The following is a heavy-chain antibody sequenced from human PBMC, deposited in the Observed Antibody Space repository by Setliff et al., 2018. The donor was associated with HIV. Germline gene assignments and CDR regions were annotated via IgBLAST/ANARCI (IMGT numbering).Heavy chain of an antibody. CDR1: GYTFISYG. D-gene: IGHD5-12*01. J-gene: IGHJ3*02. CDR2: ISVDNGDT. CDR3: ARLASGYDGIGAFDI. V-gene: IGHV1-18*04. Sequence: ASVKVSCKASGYTFISYGISWMRQAPGQGPEWMGWISVDNGDTNYAQKVQGRVSMTTDTSTSTAYMELRSLRFDDTAVYYCARLASGYDGIGAFDIWGQGTMVTVSS.